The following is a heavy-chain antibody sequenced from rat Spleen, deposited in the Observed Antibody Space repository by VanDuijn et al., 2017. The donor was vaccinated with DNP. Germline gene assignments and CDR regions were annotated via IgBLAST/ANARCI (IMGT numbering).Heavy chain of an antibody. CDR1: GFTFSDFY. CDR2: ISYDGGNT. CDR3: TTLNSGTYDS. J-gene: IGHJ2*01. V-gene: IGHV5-20*01. D-gene: IGHD1-3*01. Sequence: EVQLVESGGGLVQPGGSLKLSCAASGFTFSDFYMAWVRQAPKKGLDWVASISYDGGNTYYRDSVKGRFTISRDNAKSSLYLHMDSLRSEDTATYYCTTLNSGTYDSWGQGVMVTVSS.